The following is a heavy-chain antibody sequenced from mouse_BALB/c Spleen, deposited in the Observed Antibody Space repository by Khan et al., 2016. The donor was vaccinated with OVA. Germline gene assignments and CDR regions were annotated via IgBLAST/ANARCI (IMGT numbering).Heavy chain of an antibody. CDR3: ARVGYNGTMDF. CDR2: INTYTGEP. CDR1: GFTFTNYG. Sequence: LVESGPELKKPGETVQISCKASGFTFTNYGMNWVWQAPGKGLKWMGWINTYTGEPTFTDDFKGRFAFSLETSASTAYLQINSLKNEDTATYFCARVGYNGTMDFWGQGTSVTVSS. J-gene: IGHJ4*01. V-gene: IGHV9-3-1*01. D-gene: IGHD2-14*01.